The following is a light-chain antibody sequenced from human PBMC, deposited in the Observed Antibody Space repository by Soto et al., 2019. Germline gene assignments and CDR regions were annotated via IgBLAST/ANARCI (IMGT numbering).Light chain of an antibody. CDR1: QTISTF. J-gene: IGKJ1*01. V-gene: IGKV1-39*01. CDR3: QQTYSSLWT. CDR2: AAS. Sequence: DIPMTQSPSSLSASVGDRVTITCRASQTISTFLNWYQQKPGKAPNLLIYAASTLQSGVPSRFSGSGSGTDFTLTISSLQPEDFATYYCQQTYSSLWTFGQGTKLEIK.